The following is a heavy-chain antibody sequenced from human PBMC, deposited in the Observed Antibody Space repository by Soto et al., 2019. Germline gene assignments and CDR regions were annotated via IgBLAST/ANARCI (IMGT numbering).Heavy chain of an antibody. CDR1: GDSVKSSY. Sequence: SETLSLTCSVSGDSVKSSYWAWIRQSPGRAPEWVGYAFDLGSTGYHPSLKGRLTISMDTSKNQVSLSLRSVTVADTGIYYCARLIEGYPPHNYFDTWGQGTLVTVS. CDR2: AFDLGST. J-gene: IGHJ5*02. CDR3: ARLIEGYPPHNYFDT. D-gene: IGHD2-15*01. V-gene: IGHV4-59*02.